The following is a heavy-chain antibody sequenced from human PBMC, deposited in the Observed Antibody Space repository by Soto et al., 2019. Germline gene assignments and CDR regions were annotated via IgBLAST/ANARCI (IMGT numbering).Heavy chain of an antibody. J-gene: IGHJ4*02. CDR1: GFPVSSYV. V-gene: IGHV3-23*01. CDR3: AKDSNKYSSSLRGRYFDY. D-gene: IGHD4-4*01. Sequence: XESLSLSGAASGFPVSSYVMSWVRQAPGKGLEWVSGISGGGSNTFYSDYVKGRFTISTDNSKNTRLLQMNSLGAEDTAVYYCAKDSNKYSSSLRGRYFDYWGQGIGVTVSS. CDR2: ISGGGSNT.